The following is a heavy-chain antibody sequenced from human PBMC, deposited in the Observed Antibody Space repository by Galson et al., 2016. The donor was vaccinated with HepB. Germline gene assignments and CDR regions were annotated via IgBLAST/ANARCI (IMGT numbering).Heavy chain of an antibody. D-gene: IGHD2-2*01. J-gene: IGHJ6*02. CDR2: ISYDGRDK. CDR1: GFTFSNYG. V-gene: IGHV3-30*18. Sequence: SLRLSCAGSGFTFSNYGMHWVRQAPGKGLEWVAFISYDGRDKYYADSVKGRFTISRDNSKNTLYLQLNSLRPEGTAMYYCAKYAVSSSFYCNHGMDVWGQGTTVTISS. CDR3: AKYAVSSSFYCNHGMDV.